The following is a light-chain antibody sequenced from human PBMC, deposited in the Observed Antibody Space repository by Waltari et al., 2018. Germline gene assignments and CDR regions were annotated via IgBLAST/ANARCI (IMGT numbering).Light chain of an antibody. CDR3: QQYNNYPVT. CDR2: KAS. J-gene: IGKJ2*01. Sequence: DIQMTHSPPSLLACVGARATTTCRASQSIGSWLAWYHQKPGKAPDLLSYKASSLEIGVPSRFSGSGFGTEFTLTINSLQPNDFATYYCQQYNNYPVTFGQGTKLEIK. CDR1: QSIGSW. V-gene: IGKV1-5*03.